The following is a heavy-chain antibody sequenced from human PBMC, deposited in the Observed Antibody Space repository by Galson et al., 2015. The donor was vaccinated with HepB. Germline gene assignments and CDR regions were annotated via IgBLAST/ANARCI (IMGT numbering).Heavy chain of an antibody. J-gene: IGHJ5*02. CDR2: IYYSGST. V-gene: IGHV4-31*03. CDR1: GGSISSGGYY. Sequence: TLSLTCTVSGGSISSGGYYWSWIRQHPGKGLEWIGYIYYSGSTYYNPSLKSRVTISVDTSKNQFSLKLSSVTAADTAVYYCARDLSTYYDILTASGWFDPWGQGTLVTVSS. D-gene: IGHD3-9*01. CDR3: ARDLSTYYDILTASGWFDP.